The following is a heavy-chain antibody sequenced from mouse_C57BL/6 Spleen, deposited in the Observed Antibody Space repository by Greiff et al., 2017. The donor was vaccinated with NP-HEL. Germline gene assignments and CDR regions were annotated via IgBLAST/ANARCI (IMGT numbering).Heavy chain of an antibody. Sequence: VKLMESGPGLVAPSQSLSITCTVSGFSLTSYGVDWVRQSPGKGLEWLGVIWGVGSTNYNSALKSRLSISKDNSKSQVFLKMNSLQTDDTAMYYCASVYDYDDGGFAYWGQGTLVTVSA. V-gene: IGHV2-6*01. J-gene: IGHJ3*01. D-gene: IGHD2-4*01. CDR3: ASVYDYDDGGFAY. CDR1: GFSLTSYG. CDR2: IWGVGST.